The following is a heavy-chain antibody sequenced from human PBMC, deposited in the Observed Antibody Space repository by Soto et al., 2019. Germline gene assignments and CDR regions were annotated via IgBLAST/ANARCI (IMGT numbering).Heavy chain of an antibody. CDR3: ARPSLRYFGSWSTEPRWFDS. D-gene: IGHD3-9*01. J-gene: IGHJ5*01. Sequence: PSETLSLTCAVYGGSFSGYYWSWIRQPPGKGLEWIGEINHSGSTNYNPSLKSRVTISVDTSKNQFSLKLSSVTAADTAVYYCARPSLRYFGSWSTEPRWFDSWGKGTLVTVSS. CDR2: INHSGST. CDR1: GGSFSGYY. V-gene: IGHV4-34*01.